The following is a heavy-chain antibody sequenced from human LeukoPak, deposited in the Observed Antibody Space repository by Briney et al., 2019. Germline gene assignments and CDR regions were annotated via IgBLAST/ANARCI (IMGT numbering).Heavy chain of an antibody. CDR3: ARAVIAAAGTVVDY. CDR1: GYTFTSYG. J-gene: IGHJ4*02. CDR2: ISVYNGNT. Sequence: SSVSVSCKAAGYTFTSYGISWVRQRPAQGLGWMGWISVYNGNTNYAQKLQGRGSLTTDTSPSTAYMELRGLRSDDTAVYYWARAVIAAAGTVVDYWGQGTLVTVSS. V-gene: IGHV1-18*01. D-gene: IGHD6-13*01.